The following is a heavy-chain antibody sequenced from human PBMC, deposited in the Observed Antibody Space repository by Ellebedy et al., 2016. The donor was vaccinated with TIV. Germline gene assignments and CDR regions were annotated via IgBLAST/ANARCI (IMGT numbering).Heavy chain of an antibody. D-gene: IGHD1/OR15-1a*01. J-gene: IGHJ6*02. V-gene: IGHV3-48*03. CDR2: IGSDVNKI. Sequence: GGSLRLSCAASGFTFIRYEMNWVRQAPGKGLEWIAYIGSDVNKIFYADSVKGRFTISRDSSQNTLYLQMNSLRAEDTAVYYCAKDRNNYGGDPYNGLDIWGQGTTVTVSS. CDR3: AKDRNNYGGDPYNGLDI. CDR1: GFTFIRYE.